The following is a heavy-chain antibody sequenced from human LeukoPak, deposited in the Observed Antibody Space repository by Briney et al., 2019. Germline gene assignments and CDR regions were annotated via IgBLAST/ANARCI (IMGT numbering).Heavy chain of an antibody. V-gene: IGHV4-59*01. CDR1: GGSISSYY. D-gene: IGHD3-9*01. Sequence: PSETLSPTCTVSGGSISSYYWSWIQQPPAKGLEWIGYIYYSGSTNYNPSLKSRVTISVDTSKNQFSLKLSSVTAADTAVYYCARDPYYDILTGHYYYGMDDWGKGTTVTVSS. CDR3: ARDPYYDILTGHYYYGMDD. J-gene: IGHJ6*04. CDR2: IYYSGST.